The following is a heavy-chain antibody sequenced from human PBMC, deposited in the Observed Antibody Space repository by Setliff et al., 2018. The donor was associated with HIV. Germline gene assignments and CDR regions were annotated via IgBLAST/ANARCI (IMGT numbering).Heavy chain of an antibody. J-gene: IGHJ5*02. CDR1: GFTLRSYG. CDR3: ARGQIGYGDYALNWFDP. Sequence: LRLSCAASGFTLRSYGMYWVRQAPGKGLEWVTVLWFDGIRKYYADSVKGRFTISSDNAKNSLYLQMNSLRLEDTAVYYCARGQIGYGDYALNWFDPWGQGTLVTVSS. CDR2: LWFDGIRK. V-gene: IGHV3-33*07. D-gene: IGHD4-17*01.